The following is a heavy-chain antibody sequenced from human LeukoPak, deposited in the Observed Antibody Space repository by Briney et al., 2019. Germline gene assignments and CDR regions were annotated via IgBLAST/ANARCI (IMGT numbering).Heavy chain of an antibody. V-gene: IGHV4-59*12. CDR2: IYYSGST. D-gene: IGHD4-17*01. J-gene: IGHJ4*02. Sequence: SETLSLTCTVSGGSISSYYWSWIRQPPGKGLEWIGYIYYSGSTYYNPSLKSRVTISVDTSKNQFSLKLSSVTAADTAVYYCARDGDYFGGSFDYWGQGTLVTVSS. CDR3: ARDGDYFGGSFDY. CDR1: GGSISSYY.